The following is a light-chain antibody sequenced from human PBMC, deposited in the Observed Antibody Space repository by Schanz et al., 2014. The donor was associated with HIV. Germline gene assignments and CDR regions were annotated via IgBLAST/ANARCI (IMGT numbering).Light chain of an antibody. J-gene: IGLJ3*02. Sequence: QSALTQPASVSGSPGQSITISCTGTYNDIGAYTYVSWYQQHPGKAPQLMIYEVTKRPSGVSDRFSGSKSDNTASLTISGLQAEDEADYYCCSYAGSSTLVFGGGTKVTVL. CDR1: YNDIGAYTY. CDR3: CSYAGSSTLV. V-gene: IGLV2-23*02. CDR2: EVT.